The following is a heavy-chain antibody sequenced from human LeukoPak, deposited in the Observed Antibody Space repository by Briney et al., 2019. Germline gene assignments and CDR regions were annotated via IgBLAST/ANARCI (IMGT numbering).Heavy chain of an antibody. Sequence: PGGSLRLSCAPSGFSFSTSGMHWVRQDAGEGLEWVANIDQDGSVKYYLDSVKGRFTISRDNAKNSLSLQMNNLRAEDTAVYYCARNPAKVFPAVYWGQGTLVTVSS. J-gene: IGHJ4*02. D-gene: IGHD2-2*01. CDR2: IDQDGSVK. V-gene: IGHV3-7*01. CDR3: ARNPAKVFPAVY. CDR1: GFSFSTSG.